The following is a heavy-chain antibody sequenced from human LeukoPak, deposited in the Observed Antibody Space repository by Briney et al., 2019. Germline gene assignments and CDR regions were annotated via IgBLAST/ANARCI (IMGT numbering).Heavy chain of an antibody. D-gene: IGHD6-13*01. J-gene: IGHJ5*02. CDR3: AHRPATQQLGFNWFDP. V-gene: IGHV2-5*01. Sequence: SGPTLVKPTQTLTLTCTFSGFSLSTSGVGVGWIRQPPGKALEWLALIYWNGDKRYSPSLESRLTITKDTSKNQVVLTMTNMDPVDTATYYCAHRPATQQLGFNWFDPWGQGTLVTVSS. CDR1: GFSLSTSGVG. CDR2: IYWNGDK.